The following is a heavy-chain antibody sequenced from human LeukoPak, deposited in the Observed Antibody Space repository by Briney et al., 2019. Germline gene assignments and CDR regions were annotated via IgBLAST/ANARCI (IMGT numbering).Heavy chain of an antibody. D-gene: IGHD6-13*01. V-gene: IGHV4-61*02. J-gene: IGHJ4*02. Sequence: SETLSLTCTVSGGSISSSSYYWGWIRQPAGKGLEWIGRIYTSGSTNYNPSLKSRVTMSVDTSKNQFSLKLSSVTAADTAVYYCAREVGSSWYRYFDYWGQGTLVTVSS. CDR1: GGSISSSSYY. CDR2: IYTSGST. CDR3: AREVGSSWYRYFDY.